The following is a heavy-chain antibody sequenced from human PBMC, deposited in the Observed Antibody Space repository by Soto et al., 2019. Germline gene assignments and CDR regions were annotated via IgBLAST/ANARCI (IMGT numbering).Heavy chain of an antibody. V-gene: IGHV3-23*05. D-gene: IGHD5-18*01. CDR3: AKGGYNYGFLFDC. J-gene: IGHJ4*02. CDR1: GFTFSAYA. CDR2: IDNSGGIT. Sequence: PGGSLRLSCAASGFTFSAYAMRWVRQAPGKGLEWVSTIDNSGGITYYADSVKGRFTISRDNSKNTPSLQMNSLRAEDTAVYYCAKGGYNYGFLFDCWGQGTLVTVSS.